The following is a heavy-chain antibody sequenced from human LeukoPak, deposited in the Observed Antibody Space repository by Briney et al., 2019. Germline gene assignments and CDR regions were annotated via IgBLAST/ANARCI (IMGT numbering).Heavy chain of an antibody. J-gene: IGHJ4*02. CDR1: GYTFTSYG. V-gene: IGHV1-18*01. CDR2: ISAYNGNT. D-gene: IGHD3-22*01. CDR3: ARDYPKTYYYDSSGYYYFDY. Sequence: ASVKVSCKASGYTFTSYGISWVRQAPGQGLEWMGWISAYNGNTNYAQKLQGRVTMTTDTSTSTAYMELRSLRSDDTAVYYCARDYPKTYYYDSSGYYYFDYWGQGTLVTVSS.